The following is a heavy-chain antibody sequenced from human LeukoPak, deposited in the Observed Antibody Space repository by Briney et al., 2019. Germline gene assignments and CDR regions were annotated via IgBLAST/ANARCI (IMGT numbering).Heavy chain of an antibody. J-gene: IGHJ4*02. CDR1: GFSFSSYY. D-gene: IGHD2-2*01. CDR3: ARSPMIPPAPMDFDF. CDR2: INHSGRT. V-gene: IGHV4-34*01. Sequence: PSESLSLTCEAYGFSFSSYYLSWIRQPPGKGLEWIGEINHSGRTNYNAPLKSRVTISVDASKRQFSLKVSSVTAADTAVYYCARSPMIPPAPMDFDFWGEGTLVTVSS.